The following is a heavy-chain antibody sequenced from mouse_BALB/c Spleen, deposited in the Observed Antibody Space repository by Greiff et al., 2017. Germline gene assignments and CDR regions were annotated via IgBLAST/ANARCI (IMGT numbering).Heavy chain of an antibody. V-gene: IGHV7-3*02. J-gene: IGHJ4*01. CDR1: GFTFTDYY. Sequence: EVKLMESGGGLVQPGGSLRLSCATSGFTFTDYYMSWVRQPPGKALEWLGFIRNKANGYTTEYSASVKGRFTISRDNSQSILYLQMNTLRAEDSATYYCARDKIYYDYDGNAMDYWGQGTSVTVSS. CDR2: IRNKANGYTT. D-gene: IGHD2-4*01. CDR3: ARDKIYYDYDGNAMDY.